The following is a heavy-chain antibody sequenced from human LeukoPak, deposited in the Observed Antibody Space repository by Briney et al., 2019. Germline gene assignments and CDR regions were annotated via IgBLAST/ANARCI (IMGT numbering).Heavy chain of an antibody. V-gene: IGHV1-46*01. CDR3: ATHGTVTGVDYYYYYYMDV. D-gene: IGHD4-17*01. CDR1: GYTFTSYY. J-gene: IGHJ6*03. CDR2: INPSGGST. Sequence: ASVKVSCKASGYTFTSYYMHWVRQAPGQGLEWMGIINPSGGSTSYAQKFQGRVTMTRDTSTSTVYMELSSLRSEDTAVYYCATHGTVTGVDYYYYYYMDVWGEGTTVTVSS.